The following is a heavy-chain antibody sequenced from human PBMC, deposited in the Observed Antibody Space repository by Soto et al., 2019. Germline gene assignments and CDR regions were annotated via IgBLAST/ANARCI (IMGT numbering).Heavy chain of an antibody. J-gene: IGHJ5*02. CDR1: GFTFSRYS. CDR2: ISSSSSYI. D-gene: IGHD1-20*01. CDR3: ARDGSHNWNHNWFDP. V-gene: IGHV3-21*01. Sequence: EVQLVESGGGLVKPGGSLRLSCAASGFTFSRYSMNWVRQAPGKGLEWVSSISSSSSYIYYADSVKGRFTISRDNAKNSLYLQMNSLRAEDTAVYYCARDGSHNWNHNWFDPWGQGTLVTVSS.